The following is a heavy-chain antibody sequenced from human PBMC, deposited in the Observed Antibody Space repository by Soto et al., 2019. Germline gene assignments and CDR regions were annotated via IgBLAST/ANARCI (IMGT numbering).Heavy chain of an antibody. CDR3: ARGRYCLTGRCFPNWFDS. V-gene: IGHV4-30-4*01. CDR2: IYKSATT. D-gene: IGHD7-27*01. Sequence: LSLTCSVSGDSISNLDYFWAWIRQPPGQALEYIGYIYKSATTYYNPSFESRVAISVDTSKSQFSLNVTSVIAADTAVYFCARGRYCLTGRCFPNWFDSWGQGALVTVSS. CDR1: GDSISNLDYF. J-gene: IGHJ5*01.